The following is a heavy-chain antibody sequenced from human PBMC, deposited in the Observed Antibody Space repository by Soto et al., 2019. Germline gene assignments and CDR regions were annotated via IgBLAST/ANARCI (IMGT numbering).Heavy chain of an antibody. D-gene: IGHD3-3*01. J-gene: IGHJ3*01. CDR3: ARENGVLRFLEWSP. CDR2: ISAYNGNT. CDR1: GYTFTSYS. Sequence: ASVKVSCKASGYTFTSYSISWVRQAPGQGLEWMGWISAYNGNTNYAQKLQGRVTMTTDTSTSTAYMELRSLRSDDTAVYYCARENGVLRFLEWSPWGQGTMVTVSS. V-gene: IGHV1-18*01.